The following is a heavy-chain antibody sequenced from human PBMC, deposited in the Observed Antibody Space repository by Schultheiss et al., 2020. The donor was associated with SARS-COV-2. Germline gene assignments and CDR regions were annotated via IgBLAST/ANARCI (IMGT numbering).Heavy chain of an antibody. CDR3: ARDSQGDYYFDY. D-gene: IGHD3-16*01. V-gene: IGHV3-21*01. Sequence: GESLKISCAASGFTFSSYSMNWVRQAPGKGLEWVSAISGSGGSTYYADSVKGRFTISRDNAKNSLYLQMNSLRAEDTAVYYCARDSQGDYYFDYWGQGTLVTVSS. CDR1: GFTFSSYS. J-gene: IGHJ4*02. CDR2: ISGSGGST.